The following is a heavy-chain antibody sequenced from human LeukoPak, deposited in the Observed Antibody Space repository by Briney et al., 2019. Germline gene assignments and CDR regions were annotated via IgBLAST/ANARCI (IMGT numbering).Heavy chain of an antibody. CDR3: ASSSSRSIYYYYYGMDV. CDR1: GGSISSGGYY. CDR2: IYYSGST. V-gene: IGHV4-31*03. Sequence: SSQTLSLTCTVSGGSISSGGYYWSWIRQHPGKGLEWIGYIYYSGSTSYKPSLKSRVTISVDTSKNQFSLRLSSVTAADTAVYYCASSSSRSIYYYYYGMDVWGQGTTVTVSS. D-gene: IGHD6-13*01. J-gene: IGHJ6*02.